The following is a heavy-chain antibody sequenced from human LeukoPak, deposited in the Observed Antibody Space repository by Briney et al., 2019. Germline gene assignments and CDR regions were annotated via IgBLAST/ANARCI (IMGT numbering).Heavy chain of an antibody. V-gene: IGHV4-59*01. J-gene: IGHJ4*02. CDR2: IYYSGIT. D-gene: IGHD3-16*01. Sequence: SETLSLTCTVSGGSISSYYWSWIRQPPGKGLEWIGYIYYSGITNYNPSLKSRVTISVDTSKNQFSLKLSSVTAADTAVYFCARTSSFWGSYFDYWGQGTLVTVSS. CDR1: GGSISSYY. CDR3: ARTSSFWGSYFDY.